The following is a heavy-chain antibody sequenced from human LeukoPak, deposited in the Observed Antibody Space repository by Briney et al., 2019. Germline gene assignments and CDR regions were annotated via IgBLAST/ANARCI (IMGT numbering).Heavy chain of an antibody. J-gene: IGHJ6*03. D-gene: IGHD2-21*02. CDR2: LNTNVCSV. CDR1: GSTFTTNF. CDR3: ARDARPVAVTVKRDYCNYYYLDV. V-gene: IGHV1-46*01. Sequence: ASVKVSFNSTGSTFTTNFMHWVWQAPGQALGRMGILNTNVCSVAYTQKRRGRIIMTRDTSTSTVFMDLRRLRSDDTAVYYCARDARPVAVTVKRDYCNYYYLDVWGKGTTVTVSS.